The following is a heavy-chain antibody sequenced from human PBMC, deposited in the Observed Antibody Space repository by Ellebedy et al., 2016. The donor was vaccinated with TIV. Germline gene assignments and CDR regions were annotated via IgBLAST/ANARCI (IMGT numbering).Heavy chain of an antibody. CDR2: TNQDESEK. Sequence: GESLKISCAASGFTFSSLWMSWVRQVPGKGLEWVANTNQDESEKYYVDSVKGRFTISRDNAKNSLYLQMNSLRAEDTAVYYCARDVLGGCFDCWGRGTLVTVSS. CDR1: GFTFSSLW. V-gene: IGHV3-7*01. CDR3: ARDVLGGCFDC. D-gene: IGHD2-15*01. J-gene: IGHJ4*02.